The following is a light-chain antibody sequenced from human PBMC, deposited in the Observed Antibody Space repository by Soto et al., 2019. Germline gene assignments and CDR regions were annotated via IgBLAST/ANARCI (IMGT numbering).Light chain of an antibody. V-gene: IGLV2-23*02. Sequence: QSALTQPASGYGSPGQSITISCTGTSSDVGSYNLVSWYQQHPGKAPKLIIFEVSKRLSGVSDRFSGSKSGNTSSLTISGIQDEDDADCYCCSYATSSYVFGTGTKVTVL. CDR2: EVS. CDR3: CSYATSSYV. CDR1: SSDVGSYNL. J-gene: IGLJ1*01.